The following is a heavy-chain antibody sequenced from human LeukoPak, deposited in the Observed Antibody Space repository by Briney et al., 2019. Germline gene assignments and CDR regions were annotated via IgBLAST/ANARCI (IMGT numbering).Heavy chain of an antibody. V-gene: IGHV3-74*01. D-gene: IGHD3-22*01. CDR1: GSTFSSYW. CDR2: INSDGSTT. J-gene: IGHJ5*02. CDR3: ANGGTYSSGP. Sequence: PGGSLRLSCAASGSTFSSYWMHWVRQAPGKGLVWVSRINSDGSTTTYADSVEGRFTISRDNAKNTLYLQMNSLRAEDTAVYYCANGGTYSSGPWGQGTLVTVSS.